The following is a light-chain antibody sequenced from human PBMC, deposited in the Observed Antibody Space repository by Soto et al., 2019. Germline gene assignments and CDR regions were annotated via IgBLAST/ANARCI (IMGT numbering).Light chain of an antibody. CDR2: GAS. CDR1: QSISSN. V-gene: IGKV3-15*01. CDR3: QQHHNWPWT. J-gene: IGKJ1*01. Sequence: EIVMTQSPATLSVSPGEGATLSCRASQSISSNLAWYQQKPGQAPRLLNYGASTRASGIPARVSGSGSGTEFTLTISSLQSEDFAVYYCQQHHNWPWTFGQGTKVDI.